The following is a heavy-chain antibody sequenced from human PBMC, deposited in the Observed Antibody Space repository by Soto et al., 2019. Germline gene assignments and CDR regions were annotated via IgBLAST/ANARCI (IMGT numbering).Heavy chain of an antibody. CDR2: IYPGDSDT. CDR1: GYSFTSYW. V-gene: IGHV5-51*01. CDR3: ARDGCRGGSCYSHFDY. D-gene: IGHD2-15*01. Sequence: GESLKISCRGSGYSFTSYWIGWVRQMPGKGLEWMGIIYPGDSDTRYSPSFQGQVTISADKSISTAYLQWSSLKASDTAMYYCARDGCRGGSCYSHFDYWGQGNLVTVSS. J-gene: IGHJ4*02.